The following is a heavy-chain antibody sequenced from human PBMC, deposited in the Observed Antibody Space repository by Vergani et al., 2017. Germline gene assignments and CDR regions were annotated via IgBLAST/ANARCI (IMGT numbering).Heavy chain of an antibody. Sequence: QVQLQESGPGLVKPSQTLSLTCAVSGGSISSGGYYWSWIRQHPGKGLEWIGYIYYSGSTYYNPSLKSRVTISVDTSKNQFSLKLSSVTAADTAVYYCAREGPGHCTNGVCSSYYYYYYMDVWGKGTTVTVSS. J-gene: IGHJ6*03. V-gene: IGHV4-31*11. CDR2: IYYSGST. CDR3: AREGPGHCTNGVCSSYYYYYYMDV. CDR1: GGSISSGGYY. D-gene: IGHD2-8*01.